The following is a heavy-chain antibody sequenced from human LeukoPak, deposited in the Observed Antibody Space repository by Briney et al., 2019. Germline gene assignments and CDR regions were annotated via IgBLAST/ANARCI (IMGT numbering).Heavy chain of an antibody. CDR2: ISGSGGAT. CDR3: AKDRSSGGSCYNY. J-gene: IGHJ4*02. D-gene: IGHD2-15*01. CDR1: GFTFSNYA. Sequence: GGSLRLPCAASGFTFSNYAMTWVRQAPGKGLEWVSGISGSGGATYYADSVKGRFTISRDNSENTVYLQMNSLRVEDTAIYYCAKDRSSGGSCYNYWGRGTQVTVSS. V-gene: IGHV3-23*01.